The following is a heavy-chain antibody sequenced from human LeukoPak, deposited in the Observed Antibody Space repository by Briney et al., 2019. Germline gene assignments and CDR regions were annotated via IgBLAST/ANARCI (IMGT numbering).Heavy chain of an antibody. D-gene: IGHD3-22*01. J-gene: IGHJ4*02. V-gene: IGHV3-30*03. CDR3: ARVPTTDYYDSSGYYSLDY. Sequence: GKSLRLSCAASGFTFSNYGMHWVRQAPGKGLEWVAVISFDGGNKYYADSVKGRFTISRDRSKNTVYLQMNSLRTEDTAVYYCARVPTTDYYDSSGYYSLDYWGQGTLVTVSS. CDR2: ISFDGGNK. CDR1: GFTFSNYG.